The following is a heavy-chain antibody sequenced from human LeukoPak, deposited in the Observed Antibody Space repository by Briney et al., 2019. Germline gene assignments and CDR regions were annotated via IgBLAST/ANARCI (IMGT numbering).Heavy chain of an antibody. V-gene: IGHV4-61*02. CDR1: GGSISSGSYY. CDR2: IYTSGST. J-gene: IGHJ4*02. D-gene: IGHD3-3*01. Sequence: TSQTLSLTCTVSGGSISSGSYYWSWIRQPAGKGLEWIGRIYTSGSTNYNPSLKSRVTMSVDTSKNQFSLKLSSVTAADTAVYYCARGTGPYYDFWSGYSPFDYWGQGTLVTVSS. CDR3: ARGTGPYYDFWSGYSPFDY.